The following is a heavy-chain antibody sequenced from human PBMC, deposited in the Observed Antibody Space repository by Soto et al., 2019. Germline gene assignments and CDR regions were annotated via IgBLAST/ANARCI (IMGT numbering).Heavy chain of an antibody. CDR1: GYTFTSYG. V-gene: IGHV1-18*01. J-gene: IGHJ6*02. CDR2: ISAYNGKT. CDR3: ARVDITMIVVIAHYYGMDV. Sequence: QVQLVQSEAEVKKPGASVKVSCKASGYTFTSYGVSWVRQAPGQGLEWMGWISAYNGKTNYAQKFQGRVAMTTDTXTSTAHMELRRLRSDDTAVYFCARVDITMIVVIAHYYGMDVWGQGTTVTVSS. D-gene: IGHD3-22*01.